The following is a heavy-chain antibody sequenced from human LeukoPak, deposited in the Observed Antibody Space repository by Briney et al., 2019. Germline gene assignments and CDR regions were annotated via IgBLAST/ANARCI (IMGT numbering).Heavy chain of an antibody. CDR3: ARDRAPKTVTSEVDAFDI. Sequence: ASVKVSCKASEYTFTNYGIHWVRQAPGQRLEWMGWINPGNGNTKYSEEFHGRVTITRDTSASTAYMELSSLRSEDMAVYYCARDRAPKTVTSEVDAFDIWGQGTVATVSS. J-gene: IGHJ3*02. D-gene: IGHD4-17*01. CDR1: EYTFTNYG. CDR2: INPGNGNT. V-gene: IGHV1-3*03.